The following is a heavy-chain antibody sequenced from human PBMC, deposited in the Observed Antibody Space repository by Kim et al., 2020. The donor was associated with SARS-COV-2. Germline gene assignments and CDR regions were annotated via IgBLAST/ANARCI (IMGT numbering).Heavy chain of an antibody. D-gene: IGHD5-18*01. CDR3: ARGGIQLWWYFDL. J-gene: IGHJ2*01. Sequence: YVYSVKGRFTISRDNAQNSLYLQMNSLRAEDTAVYYCARGGIQLWWYFDLWGRGTLVTVSS. V-gene: IGHV3-7*01.